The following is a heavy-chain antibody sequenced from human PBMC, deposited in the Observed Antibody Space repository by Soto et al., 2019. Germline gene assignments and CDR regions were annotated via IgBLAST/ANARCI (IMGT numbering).Heavy chain of an antibody. CDR1: GFTFSSYA. V-gene: IGHV3-23*01. D-gene: IGHD1-1*01. CDR2: ISGSGGST. J-gene: IGHJ4*02. CDR3: VASTGY. Sequence: GGSLRLSCAASGFTFSSYAMSWVRQAPGKGLEWVSAISGSGGSTYYADSVKGRFTVSRDNAKNSVFLQMSSLRVEDTAMYYCVASTGYWGQGTLVTVSS.